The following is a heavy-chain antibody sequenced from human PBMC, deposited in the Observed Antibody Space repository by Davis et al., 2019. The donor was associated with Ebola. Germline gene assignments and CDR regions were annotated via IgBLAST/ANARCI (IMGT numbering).Heavy chain of an antibody. CDR3: ASSSSSVDY. D-gene: IGHD6-6*01. J-gene: IGHJ4*02. V-gene: IGHV4-59*06. CDR2: IYYSGST. CDR1: GGSISSYY. Sequence: PSETLSLTCTVSGGSISSYYWSWIRQPPGKGLEWIGYIYYSGSTYYNPSLKSRVTISVDTSKNQFSLKLSSVTAADTAVYYCASSSSSVDYWGQGTLVTVSS.